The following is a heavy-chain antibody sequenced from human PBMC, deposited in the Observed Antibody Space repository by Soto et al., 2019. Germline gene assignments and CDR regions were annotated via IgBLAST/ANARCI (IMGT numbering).Heavy chain of an antibody. CDR2: INVNSGGT. CDR3: ARVMTAAATDY. CDR1: GYTFTDYY. V-gene: IGHV1-2*02. Sequence: GTSLKVSCKASGYTFTDYYMHWLRQPPGQGLEWMGWINVNSGGTNYAKRFQGRVTMTRDTSISTGYMELSRLRSDDTAVYYCARVMTAAATDYWGQGTLVTVSS. D-gene: IGHD2-15*01. J-gene: IGHJ4*02.